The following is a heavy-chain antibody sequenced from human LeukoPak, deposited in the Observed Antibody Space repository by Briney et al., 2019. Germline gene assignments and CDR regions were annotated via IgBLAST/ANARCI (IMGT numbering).Heavy chain of an antibody. J-gene: IGHJ4*02. V-gene: IGHV4-59*01. Sequence: SETLSLTCTVSGDSISSYYWSWIRQPPGKGLEWIGYIYFSGSTSYNPSLKSRVTISVDRSKNQFSLKLSSVAAADTAVYYCARSYDTNFDYWGQGTLVTVSS. CDR3: ARSYDTNFDY. CDR2: IYFSGST. CDR1: GDSISSYY. D-gene: IGHD3-3*01.